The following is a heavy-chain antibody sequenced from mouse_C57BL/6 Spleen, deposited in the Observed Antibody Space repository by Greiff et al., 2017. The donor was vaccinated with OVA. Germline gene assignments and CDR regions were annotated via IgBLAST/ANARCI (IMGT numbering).Heavy chain of an antibody. V-gene: IGHV1-19*01. Sequence: EVKLQQSGPVLVKPGASVKMSCKASGYTFTDYYMNWVKQSHGKSLEWIGVINPYNGGTSYNQKFKGKATLTVDKSSSTAYMELNSLTSEDSAVYYCAKDYSYYFDYWGQGTTLTVSS. CDR1: GYTFTDYY. J-gene: IGHJ2*01. D-gene: IGHD2-13*01. CDR3: AKDYSYYFDY. CDR2: INPYNGGT.